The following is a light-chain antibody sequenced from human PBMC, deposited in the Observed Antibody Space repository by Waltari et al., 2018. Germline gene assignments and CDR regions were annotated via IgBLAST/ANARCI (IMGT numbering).Light chain of an antibody. J-gene: IGLJ2*01. CDR1: SRDVGGHHH. CDR3: SSYISSSTLEL. CDR2: DVS. V-gene: IGLV2-14*03. Sequence: QSALTQPASVSGSPGQSLTNSCTGTSRDVGGHHHASWYQQHPGKAPNLMIYDVSNRPSGVSNRFSGSKSGNTASLTIAGLQAEDEADYYCSSYISSSTLELFGGGTSLTVL.